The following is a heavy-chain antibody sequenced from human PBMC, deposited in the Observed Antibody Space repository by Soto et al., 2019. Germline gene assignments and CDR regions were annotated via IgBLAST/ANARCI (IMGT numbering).Heavy chain of an antibody. D-gene: IGHD2-21*01. Sequence: QLQLQESGPGLVKPSETLSLTCTVSGGSISSSSYYWGWIRQPPGKGLEWIGSIYYSGSTYYNPSLKSRVTISVDTSKNQFSRKLSSVTAADTAVYYCARRPAYCGGDCYSRWFDPWGQGTLVTVSS. CDR3: ARRPAYCGGDCYSRWFDP. CDR1: GGSISSSSYY. V-gene: IGHV4-39*01. CDR2: IYYSGST. J-gene: IGHJ5*02.